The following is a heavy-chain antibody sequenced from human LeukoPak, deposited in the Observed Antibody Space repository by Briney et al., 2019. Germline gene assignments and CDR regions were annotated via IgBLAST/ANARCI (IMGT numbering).Heavy chain of an antibody. CDR3: AREAIVVVPAARVYLYGMDV. CDR2: IYTSGST. J-gene: IGHJ6*02. V-gene: IGHV4-4*07. CDR1: GGSISSYY. D-gene: IGHD2-2*01. Sequence: SETLSLTCTVSGGSISSYYWSWIRQPAGKGLEWIGRIYTSGSTNYNPSLKSRVTMSVDTSKNQFSLKLSSVTAADTAVYYCAREAIVVVPAARVYLYGMDVWGQGTTVTVSS.